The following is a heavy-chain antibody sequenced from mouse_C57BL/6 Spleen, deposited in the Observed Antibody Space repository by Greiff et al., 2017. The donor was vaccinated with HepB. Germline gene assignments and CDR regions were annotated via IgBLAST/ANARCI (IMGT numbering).Heavy chain of an antibody. V-gene: IGHV1-59*01. D-gene: IGHD2-4*01. Sequence: QVQLQQPGAELVRPGTSVKLPCKASGYTFTSYWMHWVKQRPGQGLEWIGVIDPSDSYTNYNQKFKGKATLTVDTSSSTAYMQLSSLTSEDSAVYYCARSGRLRRSYLYFDVWGTGTTVTVSS. CDR1: GYTFTSYW. J-gene: IGHJ1*03. CDR3: ARSGRLRRSYLYFDV. CDR2: IDPSDSYT.